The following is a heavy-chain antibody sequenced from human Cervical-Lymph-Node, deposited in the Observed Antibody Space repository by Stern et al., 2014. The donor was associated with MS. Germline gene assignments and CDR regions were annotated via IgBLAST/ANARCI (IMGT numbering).Heavy chain of an antibody. D-gene: IGHD2-21*02. CDR3: ARDCGGDCYSGFDS. CDR2: ISSGSDYM. V-gene: IGHV3-21*01. Sequence: EVQLVESGGGLVKPGWSLRLSCEASGFSFSSYSMNWVRQAPGKGLEWVSSISSGSDYMYYADSMKGRLTISRDDAKNSLYLLMNSLRAEDTAVYYCARDCGGDCYSGFDSWGQGTLVSVSS. J-gene: IGHJ4*02. CDR1: GFSFSSYS.